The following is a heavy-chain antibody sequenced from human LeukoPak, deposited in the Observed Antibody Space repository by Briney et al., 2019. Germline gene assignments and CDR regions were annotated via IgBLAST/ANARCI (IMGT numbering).Heavy chain of an antibody. D-gene: IGHD3-22*01. Sequence: GGSLRLSCAASGFTFSSYGMHWVRQAPGKGLEWVAVIWYDGSNKYYADSVKGRFTISRDNSKNTLYLQMNSLRAEDTAVYYCARERVPYSGYYGGSFQHWGQGTLVTVSS. V-gene: IGHV3-33*01. CDR3: ARERVPYSGYYGGSFQH. CDR2: IWYDGSNK. J-gene: IGHJ1*01. CDR1: GFTFSSYG.